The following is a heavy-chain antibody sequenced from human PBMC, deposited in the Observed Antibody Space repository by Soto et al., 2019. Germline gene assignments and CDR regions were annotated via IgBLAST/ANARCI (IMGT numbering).Heavy chain of an antibody. D-gene: IGHD1-26*01. CDR3: ARWTSGSYSDWFDP. Sequence: QVQLVQSGAEVKKPGASVKVSCKASGYSFARYGITWVRQAPGQGPQWMGWISGKNGETKYEQKIQGRVTMTIDTSTSTAYMEVRSLRSDDTAVYYCARWTSGSYSDWFDPWGQGTLVSVSS. V-gene: IGHV1-18*04. J-gene: IGHJ5*02. CDR2: ISGKNGET. CDR1: GYSFARYG.